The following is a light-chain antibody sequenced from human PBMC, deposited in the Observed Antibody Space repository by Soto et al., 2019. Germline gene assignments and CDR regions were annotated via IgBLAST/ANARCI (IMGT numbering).Light chain of an antibody. CDR2: EVS. CDR1: NSDVGGYNY. Sequence: QSALTQPASVSGSPGQSIAISCTGTNSDVGGYNYVSWYQHHPGKAPKLMIYEVSNRPSGVSNRFSGSKSGNTASLTISGLQAEDEADYYCSSYTTSTTWVFGGGTKSPS. CDR3: SSYTTSTTWV. J-gene: IGLJ3*02. V-gene: IGLV2-14*01.